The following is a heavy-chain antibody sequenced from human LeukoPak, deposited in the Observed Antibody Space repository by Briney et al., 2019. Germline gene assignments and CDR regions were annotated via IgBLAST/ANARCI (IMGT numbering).Heavy chain of an antibody. V-gene: IGHV1-18*01. CDR3: ARPIYCSSTSCYSPLDY. Sequence: ASVKVSCKASGYTFTSYGISWVRQAPGQGLEWMGWISAYNGNTNYAQELQGRVTMTTDTSTSTAYMELRSLRSDNTAVYYCARPIYCSSTSCYSPLDYWGQGTLVTVSS. J-gene: IGHJ4*02. CDR1: GYTFTSYG. CDR2: ISAYNGNT. D-gene: IGHD2-2*02.